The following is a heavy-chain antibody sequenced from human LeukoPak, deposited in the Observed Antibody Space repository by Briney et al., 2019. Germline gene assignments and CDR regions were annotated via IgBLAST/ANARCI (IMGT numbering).Heavy chain of an antibody. V-gene: IGHV1-69*05. CDR3: ARDQGGASGYYHYYYYYMDV. CDR2: IIPIFGTA. Sequence: SVKVSCKASGGTFISYAISWVRQAPGQGLEWMGGIIPIFGTANYAQKFQGRVTITTDESTSTAYMELSSLRSEDTAVYYCARDQGGASGYYHYYYYYMDVWGKGTTVTVSS. CDR1: GGTFISYA. D-gene: IGHD3-3*01. J-gene: IGHJ6*03.